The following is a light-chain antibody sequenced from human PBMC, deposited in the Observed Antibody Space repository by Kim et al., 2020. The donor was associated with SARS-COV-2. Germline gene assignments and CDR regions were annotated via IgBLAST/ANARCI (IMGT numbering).Light chain of an antibody. J-gene: IGKJ1*01. CDR2: DAS. CDR1: QGIKTY. Sequence: DIQMTQSPSSLSASVGDRVTITCRASQGIKTYLNWYQQKPGKPPKFLIYDASTLQSGVPSRFRGGGSVTDFTLTIRGLQPEDFATYYCQQTYNTPVTFGQGTKVDIK. V-gene: IGKV1-39*01. CDR3: QQTYNTPVT.